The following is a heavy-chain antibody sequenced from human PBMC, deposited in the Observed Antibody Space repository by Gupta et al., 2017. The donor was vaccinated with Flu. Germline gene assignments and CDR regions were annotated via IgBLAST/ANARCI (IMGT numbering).Heavy chain of an antibody. V-gene: IGHV4-39*01. CDR2: VYYSGST. CDR1: GGSIRSSSYF. J-gene: IGHJ4*02. CDR3: ARPPPSYSSGPFDS. D-gene: IGHD6-19*01. Sequence: QLQLQESGPALVRPSETLSLTCSLSGGSIRSSSYFWAWIRQPPGTGLEWIGSVYYSGSTDYNPSLKSRVTISVDTSKNQFSLRLTSVTAADTAVYYCARPPPSYSSGPFDSWGQGLLVTVSS.